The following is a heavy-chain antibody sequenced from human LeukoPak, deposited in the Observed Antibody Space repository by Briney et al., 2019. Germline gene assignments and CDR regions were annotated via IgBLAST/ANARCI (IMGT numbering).Heavy chain of an antibody. V-gene: IGHV4-39*07. CDR2: IYYSGST. Sequence: SETLSLTCTVSGGSISSSSYYWGWIRQPPGKGLEWIGSIYYSGSTYYNPSLKSRVTISVDTSKNQFSLKLSSVTAADTAVYYCARGREHGAAPGGVYFDYWGQGTLVTVSS. D-gene: IGHD6-6*01. J-gene: IGHJ4*02. CDR1: GGSISSSSYY. CDR3: ARGREHGAAPGGVYFDY.